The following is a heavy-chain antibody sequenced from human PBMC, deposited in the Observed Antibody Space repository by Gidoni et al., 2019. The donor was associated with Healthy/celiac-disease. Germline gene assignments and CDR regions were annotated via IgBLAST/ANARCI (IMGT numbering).Heavy chain of an antibody. Sequence: EVQLLESGGGLVQPGGSLRLSCAASGFTFSSYAMRWVGQAPGRGLEWVSAISGSGGSTYYADSVKGRFTISRDNSKNTLYLQMNSLRAEDTAVYYCAKGFHSSRLYEADYFDYWGQGTLVTVSS. CDR3: AKGFHSSRLYEADYFDY. V-gene: IGHV3-23*01. D-gene: IGHD6-13*01. CDR1: GFTFSSYA. J-gene: IGHJ4*02. CDR2: ISGSGGST.